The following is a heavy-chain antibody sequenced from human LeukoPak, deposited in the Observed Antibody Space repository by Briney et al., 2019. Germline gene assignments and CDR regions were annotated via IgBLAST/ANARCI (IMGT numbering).Heavy chain of an antibody. CDR1: GFTFDDYA. CDR3: AQDGASIRFDN. Sequence: GGSLRLSCAASGFTFDDYAMHWVRQAPGKGLEWVSGISGSGDVKWYADSVKGRFIISRDNSKNTLYLQMNSLRAEDTAVYYCAQDGASIRFDNWGQGTLVTVSS. V-gene: IGHV3-23*01. J-gene: IGHJ4*02. D-gene: IGHD3-16*01. CDR2: ISGSGDVK.